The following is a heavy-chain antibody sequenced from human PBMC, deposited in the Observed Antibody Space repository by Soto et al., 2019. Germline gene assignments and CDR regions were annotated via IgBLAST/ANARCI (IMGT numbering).Heavy chain of an antibody. CDR1: GYTXSSYA. V-gene: IGHV1-3*01. CDR2: INAGNGNT. Sequence: SXKVSFKASGYTXSSYARHLVRRAQGQRLEWMGWINAGNGNTKYSQKFQGRVTITRDTSASTAYMEMSSMRSEDTAVYYCASWSSSYLWFDPWGQGTLVTVSS. D-gene: IGHD6-6*01. CDR3: ASWSSSYLWFDP. J-gene: IGHJ5*02.